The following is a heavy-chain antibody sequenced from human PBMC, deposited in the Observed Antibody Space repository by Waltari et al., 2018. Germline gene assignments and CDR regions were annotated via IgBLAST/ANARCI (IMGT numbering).Heavy chain of an antibody. J-gene: IGHJ4*02. CDR1: GFPFYNVW. D-gene: IGHD3-10*01. Sequence: EVQLVESGGGLVKPGGYLRLSCAASGFPFYNVWMSWVRQAPGKGRGWVGRIEAKKDGGATNYAEPVKGRFTISRDDSKSTLFLQLSGLTSEDTAVYYCVTSNHDGSGVSLDYWGQGTLVTVSS. V-gene: IGHV3-15*04. CDR3: VTSNHDGSGVSLDY. CDR2: IEAKKDGGAT.